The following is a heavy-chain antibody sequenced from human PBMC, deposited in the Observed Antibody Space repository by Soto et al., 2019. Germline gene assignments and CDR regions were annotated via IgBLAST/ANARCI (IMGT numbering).Heavy chain of an antibody. Sequence: GGSLRLSCAASGFPFSRYEMNWVRQAPGKGLEWISYISSSGSTIYYADSVKGRFTISRDNAKNSLYLQMNSLRAEDTAVYYCARGVGAAAGTSYFDYWGQGTLVTVSS. CDR3: ARGVGAAAGTSYFDY. J-gene: IGHJ4*02. D-gene: IGHD6-13*01. V-gene: IGHV3-48*03. CDR1: GFPFSRYE. CDR2: ISSSGSTI.